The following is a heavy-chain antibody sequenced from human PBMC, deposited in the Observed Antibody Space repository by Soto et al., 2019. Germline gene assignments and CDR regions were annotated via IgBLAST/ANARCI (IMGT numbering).Heavy chain of an antibody. CDR2: IIPILGIA. CDR3: ARDRGYYYDSSGPDAFDI. V-gene: IGHV1-69*04. J-gene: IGHJ3*02. Sequence: PGQWLEWMGRIIPILGIANYAQKFQGRVTITADKSTSTAYMELSSLRSEDTAVYYCARDRGYYYDSSGPDAFDIWGQGTMVTVSS. D-gene: IGHD3-22*01.